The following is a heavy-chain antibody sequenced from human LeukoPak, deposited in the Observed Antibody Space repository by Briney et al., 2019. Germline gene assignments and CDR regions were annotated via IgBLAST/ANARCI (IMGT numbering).Heavy chain of an antibody. CDR3: ARGCGGDCYRPYYYYYGMDV. V-gene: IGHV4-30-2*01. CDR1: GGSISSGGYS. J-gene: IGHJ6*02. D-gene: IGHD2-21*02. CDR2: IYHSGST. Sequence: SETLSLTCAVSGGSISSGGYSWSWIRQPPGKGLEWIGYIYHSGSTYYNPSLKSRVTISVDRSKNQFSLKLSSVIAADTAVYYCARGCGGDCYRPYYYYYGMDVWGQGTTVTVSS.